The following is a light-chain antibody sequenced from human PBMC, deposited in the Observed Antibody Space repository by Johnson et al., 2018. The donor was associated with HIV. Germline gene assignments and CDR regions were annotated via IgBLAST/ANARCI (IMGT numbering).Light chain of an antibody. V-gene: IGLV1-51*02. CDR3: ATWDSSLSASYV. CDR1: SSNIGNNY. J-gene: IGLJ1*01. Sequence: QSVLTQPPSVSAAPGQKVTISCSGSSSNIGNNYVSWYQQLPGTAPKLLIYENNKRPSGIPDRFSGSKSGTSATLGITGLQTGDEADYYCATWDSSLSASYVFGTGTKVTVL. CDR2: ENN.